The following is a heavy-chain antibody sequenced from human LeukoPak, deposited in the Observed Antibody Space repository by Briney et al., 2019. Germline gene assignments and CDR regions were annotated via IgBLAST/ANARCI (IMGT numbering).Heavy chain of an antibody. Sequence: ASVTVSCKASGYTFTSYDINWVRQATGQGLEWMGWMNPNSGNTGYAQKFQGRVTMTRNTSISTAYMELSSLRSEDTAVYYCARGGGYCSGGSCYSGYYYYGMDVWGQGTTVTVSS. V-gene: IGHV1-8*01. CDR1: GYTFTSYD. CDR3: ARGGGYCSGGSCYSGYYYYGMDV. D-gene: IGHD2-15*01. CDR2: MNPNSGNT. J-gene: IGHJ6*02.